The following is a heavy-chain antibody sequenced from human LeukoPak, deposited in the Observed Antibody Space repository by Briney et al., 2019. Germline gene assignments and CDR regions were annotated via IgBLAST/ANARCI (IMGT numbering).Heavy chain of an antibody. Sequence: GASVSVSCKASGYTFTSYGISWVRQAPGQGLEWMEWISFYNGNTKYAQKFQGRVTMSRDTMTADTSTSTAYMELRSLRSDDTAVYYCARGLRGFLTSDYYYMDVWGKGTTVTVSS. CDR3: ARGLRGFLTSDYYYMDV. V-gene: IGHV1-18*04. CDR1: GYTFTSYG. D-gene: IGHD4-17*01. CDR2: ISFYNGNT. J-gene: IGHJ6*03.